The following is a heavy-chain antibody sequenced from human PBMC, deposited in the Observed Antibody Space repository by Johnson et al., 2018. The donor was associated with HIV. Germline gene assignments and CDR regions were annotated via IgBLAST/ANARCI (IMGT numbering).Heavy chain of an antibody. J-gene: IGHJ3*02. CDR2: ISYDGSNK. D-gene: IGHD3-10*01. V-gene: IGHV3-30-3*02. CDR3: AKPKTGIDAFDI. Sequence: QVQLVESGGGVVQPGRSLRLSCTGFGFTFNRYAIHWVRQAPNKGLEWVAVISYDGSNKYYADSVKGRFTISRDNSKNTLYLQMNSLRVEDTAVYYCAKPKTGIDAFDIWGQGTMVTVSS. CDR1: GFTFNRYA.